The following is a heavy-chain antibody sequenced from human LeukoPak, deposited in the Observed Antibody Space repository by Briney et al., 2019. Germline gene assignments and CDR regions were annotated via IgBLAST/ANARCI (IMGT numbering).Heavy chain of an antibody. CDR3: AKEGDGYH. J-gene: IGHJ3*01. Sequence: GGSLRLSCAASGFTFDRFTIHWVRQTPGKGLEWVSLINRRGHTFYADSVKGRFTISRDNSRNSVFLQMNSLRTEDTALYYCAKEGDGYHWGQGTMVTVSS. CDR2: INRRGHT. D-gene: IGHD5-24*01. V-gene: IGHV3-43*01. CDR1: GFTFDRFT.